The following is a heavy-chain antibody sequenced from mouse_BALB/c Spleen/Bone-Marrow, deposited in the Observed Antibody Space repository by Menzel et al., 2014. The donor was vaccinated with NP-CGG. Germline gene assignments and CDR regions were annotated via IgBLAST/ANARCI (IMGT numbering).Heavy chain of an antibody. V-gene: IGHV5-17*02. CDR3: ARDDGYYIRNAMDY. D-gene: IGHD2-3*01. Sequence: EVHLVESGGGLVQPGGSRKLSCAASGFTFXSFGMHWVRQAPERGLEWVAYISSGTSTIYYADTVKGRFTISRDNPKNTLFLQMTSLRSEDTAIYYCARDDGYYIRNAMDYWGQGTSVTVPS. CDR2: ISSGTSTI. CDR1: GFTFXSFG. J-gene: IGHJ4*01.